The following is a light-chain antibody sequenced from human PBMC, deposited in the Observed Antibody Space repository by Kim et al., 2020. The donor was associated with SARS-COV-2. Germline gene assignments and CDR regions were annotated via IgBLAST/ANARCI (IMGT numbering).Light chain of an antibody. CDR2: RNN. J-gene: IGLJ2*01. CDR1: SCNIGSNY. Sequence: GQRVTISCSGSSCNIGSNYVYWYQQLPGTAPKLLIYRNNRRPSGVPDRFSGSKSGTSASLAISGLRSEDEADYYCAAWDDSLSGPLFGGGTQLTVL. V-gene: IGLV1-47*01. CDR3: AAWDDSLSGPL.